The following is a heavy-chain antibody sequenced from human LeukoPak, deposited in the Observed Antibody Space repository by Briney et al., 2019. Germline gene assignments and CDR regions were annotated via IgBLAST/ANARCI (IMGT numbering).Heavy chain of an antibody. CDR2: ISGSGGST. Sequence: GGSLRLSCAASGFTFSSYAMSWVRQAPGKGLEWVSAISGSGGSTYYADSVKGRFTISRDNSKNTLYLQMNSLRAEDTAVYYCAKPSQSSGWIYYFDYWGQGTLVTVSS. CDR3: AKPSQSSGWIYYFDY. J-gene: IGHJ4*02. CDR1: GFTFSSYA. V-gene: IGHV3-23*01. D-gene: IGHD6-19*01.